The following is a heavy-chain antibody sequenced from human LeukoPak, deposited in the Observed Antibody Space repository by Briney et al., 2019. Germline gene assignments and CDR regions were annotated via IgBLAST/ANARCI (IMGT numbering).Heavy chain of an antibody. J-gene: IGHJ4*02. CDR3: ARDRSGSYYGLDY. V-gene: IGHV3-30*03. D-gene: IGHD1-26*01. Sequence: GGSLRLSCAASGFTFSSYGMHWVRQAPGKGLEWVAVISYDGSNKYYADSVKGRFTISRDNSKNTLYLQMNSLRAEDTAVYYCARDRSGSYYGLDYWGQGTLVTVSS. CDR1: GFTFSSYG. CDR2: ISYDGSNK.